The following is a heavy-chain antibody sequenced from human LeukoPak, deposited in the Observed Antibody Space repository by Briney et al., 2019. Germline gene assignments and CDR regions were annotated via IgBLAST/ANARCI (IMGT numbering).Heavy chain of an antibody. CDR2: SSRSSTYT. J-gene: IGHJ4*02. CDR1: GFTFSSYS. V-gene: IGHV3-21*06. CDR3: ARDKGPADY. Sequence: PGGSLRLSCAASGFTFSSYSMNWVRQAPGKGLEWVSSSSRSSTYTYYADSVKGRFTISSDNAKNLLYLQMNSLRAEDTAVYHCARDKGPADYWGQGTLVTVSS.